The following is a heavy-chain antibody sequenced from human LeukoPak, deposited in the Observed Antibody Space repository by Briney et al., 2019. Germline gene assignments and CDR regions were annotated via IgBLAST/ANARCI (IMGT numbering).Heavy chain of an antibody. Sequence: PGGSLRLSCAASGFTFSSYSLNWVRQAPGKGLEWVSSISSSSSYIYYADSVKGRFTISRDNAKNSLYLQMNSLRAEDTAVYYCASVVEHYGDYYYYMDVWGKGTTVAVSS. D-gene: IGHD4-17*01. CDR1: GFTFSSYS. J-gene: IGHJ6*03. CDR2: ISSSSSYI. V-gene: IGHV3-21*01. CDR3: ASVVEHYGDYYYYMDV.